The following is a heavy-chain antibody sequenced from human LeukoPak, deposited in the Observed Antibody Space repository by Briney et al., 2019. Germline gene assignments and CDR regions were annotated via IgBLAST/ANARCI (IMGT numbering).Heavy chain of an antibody. V-gene: IGHV3-53*01. D-gene: IGHD1-26*01. CDR3: ARDVGSYSGSYSDTFDV. Sequence: GGSLRLSCAASGFTVSSNYMSWVRQAPGKGLEWVSVIYSGGSTYYADSVKGRFTISRDNSKNTLYLQMNSLRAEDTAVYYCARDVGSYSGSYSDTFDVWGQGTMVTVSS. CDR1: GFTVSSNY. J-gene: IGHJ3*01. CDR2: IYSGGST.